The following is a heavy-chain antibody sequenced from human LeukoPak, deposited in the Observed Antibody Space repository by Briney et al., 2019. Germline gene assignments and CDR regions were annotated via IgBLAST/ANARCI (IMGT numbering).Heavy chain of an antibody. D-gene: IGHD4-17*01. CDR1: GFTFSSYG. J-gene: IGHJ3*02. CDR2: ILYDGITK. V-gene: IGHV3-30*18. Sequence: GGSLRLSCAASGFTFSSYGMHWVRQAPGKGLEWVAIILYDGITKNYADSVKGRFTISRDNSKNTLYLEMNNLRAEDTAEYYCAKPTVTSTDAFDIWGQGTMVTVSS. CDR3: AKPTVTSTDAFDI.